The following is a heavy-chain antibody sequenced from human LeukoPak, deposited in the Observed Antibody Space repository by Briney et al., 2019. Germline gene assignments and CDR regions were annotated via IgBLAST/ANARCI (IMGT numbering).Heavy chain of an antibody. CDR1: GYTFTSYG. D-gene: IGHD6-19*01. CDR3: ARETRMWSSDRGSPFDY. CDR2: ISAYNGNT. Sequence: ASVKVSCKASGYTFTSYGISWVRQAPGQGLEWMGWISAYNGNTNYAQKFQDRLVMTLDKATNTVYMEMRSLRSDDTAVYYCARETRMWSSDRGSPFDYWGQGTLVTVSS. V-gene: IGHV1-18*01. J-gene: IGHJ4*02.